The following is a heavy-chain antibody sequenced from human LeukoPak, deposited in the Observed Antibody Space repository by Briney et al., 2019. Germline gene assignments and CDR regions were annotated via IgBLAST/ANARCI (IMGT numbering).Heavy chain of an antibody. CDR3: ARRHSSGWFYY. CDR2: IYRSGST. Sequence: PSETLSLTCTVSGYSISNGYYWDWLRPPPGRGLEWIGNIYRSGSTSYNPSLKSRVTISVDTSKNQFSLKVNSLTAADTAVYYCARRHSSGWFYYWGQGTLVTVSS. J-gene: IGHJ4*02. V-gene: IGHV4-38-2*02. D-gene: IGHD6-19*01. CDR1: GYSISNGYY.